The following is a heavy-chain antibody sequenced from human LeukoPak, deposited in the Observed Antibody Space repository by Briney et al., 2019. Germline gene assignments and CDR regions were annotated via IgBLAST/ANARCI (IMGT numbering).Heavy chain of an antibody. D-gene: IGHD4-17*01. J-gene: IGHJ4*02. CDR3: ARDVSTVIN. V-gene: IGHV4-39*07. CDR2: IYHSGST. CDR1: GDSISSSSYY. Sequence: PSGTLSLTCGVSGDSISSSSYYWGWIRQPPGKGLEWIGSIYHSGSTYYNPSLKSRVTISVDTSKNQFSLKLSSVTAADTAIYYCARDVSTVINWGQGTLVTVSS.